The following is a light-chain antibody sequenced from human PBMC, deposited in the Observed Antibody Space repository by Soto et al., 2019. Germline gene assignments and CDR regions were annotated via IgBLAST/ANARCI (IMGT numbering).Light chain of an antibody. CDR1: QSVTSNY. CDR2: GAS. Sequence: EIVLTQSPGTLSLSPGERATLSCRASQSVTSNYLAWYQQKPGQAPRLLLYGASSRATGIPDRISGSGSGTDFTLTISRLEPEDFAVYYCHQYGTSPPYTFGQGTQLEIK. J-gene: IGKJ2*01. V-gene: IGKV3-20*01. CDR3: HQYGTSPPYT.